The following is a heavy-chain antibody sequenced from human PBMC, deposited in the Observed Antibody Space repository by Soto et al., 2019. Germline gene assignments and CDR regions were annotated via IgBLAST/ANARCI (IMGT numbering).Heavy chain of an antibody. J-gene: IGHJ4*02. CDR3: ALRRVAYADF. CDR1: GFTFSHAW. D-gene: IGHD2-2*01. CDR2: LYSGGNT. V-gene: IGHV3-53*01. Sequence: PGGSLRLSCAASGFTFSHAWMSWVRQAPGKGLEWVSILYSGGNTYYADSVEGRFTISRDGSKNTLYLHMNSLRAEDTAVYYCALRRVAYADFWGQGTRVTVSS.